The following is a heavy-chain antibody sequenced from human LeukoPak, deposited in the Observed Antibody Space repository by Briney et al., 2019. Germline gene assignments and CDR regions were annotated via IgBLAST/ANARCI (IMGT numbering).Heavy chain of an antibody. D-gene: IGHD5-18*01. CDR2: ISGSGGST. V-gene: IGHV3-23*01. J-gene: IGHJ4*02. Sequence: GGSLRLSCAASGFTFSSYVMSWVRQAPGKGLEWVSAISGSGGSTYYADSVKGRFTISRNNSKNTLYLQVNSLGAEDTAIYYCAKGVGYSRGSDYWGQGTLVTVSS. CDR1: GFTFSSYV. CDR3: AKGVGYSRGSDY.